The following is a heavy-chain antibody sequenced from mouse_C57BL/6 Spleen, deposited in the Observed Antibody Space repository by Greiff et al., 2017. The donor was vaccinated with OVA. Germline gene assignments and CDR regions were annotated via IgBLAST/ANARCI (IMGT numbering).Heavy chain of an antibody. CDR3: ARGGDGYPRYFDV. CDR2: IYPGDGDT. J-gene: IGHJ1*03. CDR1: GYAFSSYW. Sequence: QVQLKESGAELVKPGASVKISCKASGYAFSSYWMNWVKQRPGKGLEWIGQIYPGDGDTNYNGKFKGKATLTADKSSSTAYMQLSSLTSEDSAVYFCARGGDGYPRYFDVWGTGTTVTVSS. D-gene: IGHD2-3*01. V-gene: IGHV1-80*01.